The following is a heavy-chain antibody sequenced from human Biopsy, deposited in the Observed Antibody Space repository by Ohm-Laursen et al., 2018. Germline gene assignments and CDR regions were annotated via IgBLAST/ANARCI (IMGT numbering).Heavy chain of an antibody. J-gene: IGHJ4*02. CDR2: LYTSGDT. CDR1: GSLNSNYY. D-gene: IGHD1-7*01. CDR3: ATGPKRLTGTSYFES. V-gene: IGHV4-4*07. Sequence: SETLSLTCSVSGSLNSNYYWSWVRQSAGKGLEWIGHLYTSGDTNYNPSLKSRVSVSEDTSRRQFSLRLTSVTAADTAVYYCATGPKRLTGTSYFESWGRGILVTVSS.